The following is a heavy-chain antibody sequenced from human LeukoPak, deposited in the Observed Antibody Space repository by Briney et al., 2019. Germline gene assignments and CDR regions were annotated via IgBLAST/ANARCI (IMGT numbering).Heavy chain of an antibody. Sequence: ASVKVSCKASGGTFSSYAISWVRQAPGQGLEWMGGIIPIFGTANYAQKIQGRVTIITDESTSTAYMELSSLRSEDTAVYYCARDFPYCGGDCGFDYWGQGTLVTVSS. J-gene: IGHJ4*02. CDR1: GGTFSSYA. CDR2: IIPIFGTA. V-gene: IGHV1-69*05. D-gene: IGHD2-21*02. CDR3: ARDFPYCGGDCGFDY.